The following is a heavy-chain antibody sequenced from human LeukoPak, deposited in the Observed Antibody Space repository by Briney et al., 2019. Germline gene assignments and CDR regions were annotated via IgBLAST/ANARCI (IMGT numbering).Heavy chain of an antibody. CDR3: VKGGHFQQLYGRYGAFDM. D-gene: IGHD3-16*01. V-gene: IGHV3-23*01. Sequence: PGGSLRLSCAASGFTFNNYAMNWVRQAPGKGLECVSTISGSGDSTDYADSVKGRFTISRDNSKNTLYLRMNNLRAEDTAVYYCVKGGHFQQLYGRYGAFDMWGQGTKVTVS. CDR2: ISGSGDST. J-gene: IGHJ3*02. CDR1: GFTFNNYA.